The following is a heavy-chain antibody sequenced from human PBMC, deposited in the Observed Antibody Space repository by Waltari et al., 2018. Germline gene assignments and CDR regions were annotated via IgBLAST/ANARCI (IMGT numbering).Heavy chain of an antibody. J-gene: IGHJ4*02. CDR1: GFTFSAYE. Sequence: EVRLVESGGGLVKPGGSLRLSCATFGFTFSAYEMNWVRQAPGEGPGWVAYINPNRTVTFYADSVRGRFTVSRDNANDLLFLQLDNVREDDTATYYCTSAYWGQG. CDR2: INPNRTVT. CDR3: TSAY. V-gene: IGHV3-48*03.